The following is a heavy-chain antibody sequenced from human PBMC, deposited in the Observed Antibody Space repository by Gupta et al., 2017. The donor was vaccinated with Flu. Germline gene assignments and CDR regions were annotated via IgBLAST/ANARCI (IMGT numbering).Heavy chain of an antibody. CDR3: AKRGRTNDNILNGLDY. V-gene: IGHV3-30*18. J-gene: IGHJ4*02. Sequence: QMRLVESGGGVVQPGQSLRVSCAASGFPFSSYAIHWVRQAPGKGLEWMAGISYDGRDQYYGDSVKGRFSVSRDNAQNSVFLQMNSLSTEETAVYFCAKRGRTNDNILNGLDYWGQGILVTVSS. D-gene: IGHD3-9*01. CDR2: ISYDGRDQ. CDR1: GFPFSSYA.